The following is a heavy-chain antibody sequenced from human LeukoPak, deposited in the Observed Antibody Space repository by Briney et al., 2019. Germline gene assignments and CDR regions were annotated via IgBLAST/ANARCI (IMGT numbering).Heavy chain of an antibody. D-gene: IGHD6-6*01. V-gene: IGHV4-39*01. CDR2: IYYSGTT. Sequence: SETLSLTCTVSGGSISSSNYYWGWIRQPPGEGLEWIGSIYYSGTTYYNPSLKSRVTISVDTSKNQFSLKLSSVTAADTAVYYCARHLLAARRTRVYYFYYMDVWGNGTTVTVSS. CDR3: ARHLLAARRTRVYYFYYMDV. CDR1: GGSISSSNYY. J-gene: IGHJ6*03.